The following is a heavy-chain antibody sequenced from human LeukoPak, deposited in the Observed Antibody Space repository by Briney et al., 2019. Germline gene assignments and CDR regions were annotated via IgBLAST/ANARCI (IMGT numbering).Heavy chain of an antibody. J-gene: IGHJ6*03. CDR1: GFTFSDTW. Sequence: GGSLRLSCAASGFTFSDTWMHWVRQAPGEGLEWVSSISSSSSYIYYADSVKGRFTISRDNAKNSLYLQMNSLRAEDTAVYYCARASQSYYYYMDVWGKGTTVTVSS. CDR3: ARASQSYYYYMDV. CDR2: ISSSSSYI. V-gene: IGHV3-21*01.